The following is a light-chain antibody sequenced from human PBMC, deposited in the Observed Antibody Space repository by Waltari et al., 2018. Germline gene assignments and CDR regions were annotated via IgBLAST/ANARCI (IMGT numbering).Light chain of an antibody. CDR1: KSSSNY. Sequence: DIQMTQSPSSLPASVGDRVTITCRSSKSSSNYLNWYQHKPGEAPKLLVHVASNLKRGVPSRFSGSGSETDFTLTISSLQLEDFATYYCQQSYNAPYTFGQGTNVEIK. CDR3: QQSYNAPYT. J-gene: IGKJ2*01. V-gene: IGKV1-39*01. CDR2: VAS.